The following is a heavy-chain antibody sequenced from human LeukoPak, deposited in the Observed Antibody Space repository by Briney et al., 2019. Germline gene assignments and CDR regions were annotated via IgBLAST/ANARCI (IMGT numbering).Heavy chain of an antibody. D-gene: IGHD3-10*02. CDR1: GFMFSSYQ. CDR2: ISSSGSTI. Sequence: GGSLRLSCAASGFMFSSYQMNWVRQAPEKGLEWVSYISSSGSTIYYADSVKGRFTISRDNAKNSLYLQMNSLRAEDTAVYYCAELGITMIGGVWGKGTTVTISS. V-gene: IGHV3-48*03. J-gene: IGHJ6*04. CDR3: AELGITMIGGV.